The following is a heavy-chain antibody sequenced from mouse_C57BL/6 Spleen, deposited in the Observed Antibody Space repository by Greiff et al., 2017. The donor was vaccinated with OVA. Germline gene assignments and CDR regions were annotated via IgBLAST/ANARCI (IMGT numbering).Heavy chain of an antibody. CDR2: IDPSDSYT. Sequence: VQLQQPGAELVRPGTSVKLSCKASGYTFTSYWMHWVKQRPGQGLEWIGVIDPSDSYTNYNQKFKGKATLTVDTSSSTAYMQLSSRTSEDSAVYYCARPYYGSSFWYFDVWGTGTTVTVSS. J-gene: IGHJ1*03. D-gene: IGHD1-1*01. CDR1: GYTFTSYW. V-gene: IGHV1-59*01. CDR3: ARPYYGSSFWYFDV.